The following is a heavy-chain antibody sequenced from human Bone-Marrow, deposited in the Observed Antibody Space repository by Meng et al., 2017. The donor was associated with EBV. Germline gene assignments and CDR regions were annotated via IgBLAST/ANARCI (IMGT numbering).Heavy chain of an antibody. CDR3: ARGLGGHYPTMEY. D-gene: IGHD3-22*01. CDR2: IHHSGTT. CDR1: GASIDSSDW. V-gene: IGHV4-4*02. J-gene: IGHJ4*02. Sequence: QVHLPESGPGLVKPSGTLSLTCAVSGASIDSSDWWTWVRQAPGKGLEWIGEIHHSGTTNCNPSLESRVTISIDKSDNQFSLKLTSVTAADTAVYYCARGLGGHYPTMEYWGQGTLVTVSS.